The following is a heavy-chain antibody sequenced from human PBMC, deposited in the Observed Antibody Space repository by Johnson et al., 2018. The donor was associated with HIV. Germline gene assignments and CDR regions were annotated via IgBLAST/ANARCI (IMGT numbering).Heavy chain of an antibody. J-gene: IGHJ3*02. CDR3: ARPQGGAPLAMAFDI. Sequence: VQLVESGGGLVQPGGSLRLSCAASGFTFSTYWMSWVRQAPGKGLEWVANIKHDGRERYYVDSVKGRFTISRDNAKNSLYLQMNSLRAEDTAVYYCARPQGGAPLAMAFDIWGQGTMVTVSS. D-gene: IGHD3-16*01. CDR1: GFTFSTYW. V-gene: IGHV3-7*01. CDR2: IKHDGRER.